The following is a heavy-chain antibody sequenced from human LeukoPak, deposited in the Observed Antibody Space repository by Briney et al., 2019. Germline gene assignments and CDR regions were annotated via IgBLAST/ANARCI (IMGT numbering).Heavy chain of an antibody. CDR3: ARVVVVAATVDY. CDR2: INTYNGNT. D-gene: IGHD2-15*01. CDR1: GYTFTNYG. Sequence: GASVKVSCKASGYTFTNYGITWMRQAPGQGLEWMGWINTYNGNTNYAQKLQGRVTITTDTSTSTAYMELRSLRSDDTAVFYCARVVVVAATVDYWGQGTLVTVSS. V-gene: IGHV1-18*01. J-gene: IGHJ4*02.